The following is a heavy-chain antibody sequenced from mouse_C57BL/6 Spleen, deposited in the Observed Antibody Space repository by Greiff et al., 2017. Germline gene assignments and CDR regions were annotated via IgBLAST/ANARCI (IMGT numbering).Heavy chain of an antibody. J-gene: IGHJ2*01. CDR1: GFTFSSYA. D-gene: IGHD1-3*01. Sequence: EVKLVESGGGLVKPGGSLKLSCAASGFTFSSYAMSWVRQTPEKRLEWVATISDGGSYTYNPDNVKGRFTISRDNAKTNLYLQMSHLKSEDTAMYYCARGGWPSGFDYWGQGTTLTVSS. CDR3: ARGGWPSGFDY. CDR2: ISDGGSYT. V-gene: IGHV5-4*03.